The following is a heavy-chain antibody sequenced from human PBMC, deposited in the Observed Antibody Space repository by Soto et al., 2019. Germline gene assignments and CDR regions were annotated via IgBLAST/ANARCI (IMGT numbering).Heavy chain of an antibody. CDR1: GYTFWNFG. V-gene: IGHV1-18*01. CDR2: ISPYNDNT. J-gene: IGHJ6*02. D-gene: IGHD3-22*01. Sequence: QVYLEQSGAEVKKPGASVKVTCKASGYTFWNFGISWVRQAPGQGLEWMGWISPYNDNTNSAQKFQDRVTMTTDTSTSTAYMDLRSLRSDDTAVYYCARLPTSGYHTHYYYGMDVWGQGTTVTVSS. CDR3: ARLPTSGYHTHYYYGMDV.